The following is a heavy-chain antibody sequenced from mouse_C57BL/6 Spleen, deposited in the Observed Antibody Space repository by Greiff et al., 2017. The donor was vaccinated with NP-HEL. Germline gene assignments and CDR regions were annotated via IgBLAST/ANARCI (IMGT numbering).Heavy chain of an antibody. CDR1: GYTFTSYG. J-gene: IGHJ2*01. V-gene: IGHV1-81*01. Sequence: VQLQQSGAELARPGASVKLSCKASGYTFTSYGISWVKQRTGQGLEWIGEIYPRSGNTYYNEKFKGKATLTADKSSSTAYMELRSLTSEDSAVYFCAREGYYGSSYPCFDYWGQGTTLTVSS. CDR2: IYPRSGNT. CDR3: AREGYYGSSYPCFDY. D-gene: IGHD1-1*01.